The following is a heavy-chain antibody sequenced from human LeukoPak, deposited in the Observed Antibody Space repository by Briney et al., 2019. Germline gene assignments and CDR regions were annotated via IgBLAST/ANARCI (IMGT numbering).Heavy chain of an antibody. V-gene: IGHV3-21*01. J-gene: IGHJ6*02. CDR1: GFTFSSYS. CDR3: ARDAVRSYYDSSSYGMDV. CDR2: ISSSSSYI. Sequence: GGSLRLSCAASGFTFSSYSMNWVRQAPGKGLEWVSSISSSSSYIYYADSVKGRFTISRDNAKNSLYLQMNSLRAEDTAVYYCARDAVRSYYDSSSYGMDVWGQGTTVTVSS. D-gene: IGHD3-22*01.